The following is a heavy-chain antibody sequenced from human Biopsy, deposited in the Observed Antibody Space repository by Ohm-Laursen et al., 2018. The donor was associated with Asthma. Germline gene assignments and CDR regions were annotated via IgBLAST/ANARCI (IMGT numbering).Heavy chain of an antibody. V-gene: IGHV3-7*01. D-gene: IGHD3-3*02. J-gene: IGHJ1*01. CDR3: ARTSHFWSPYHAEHYQL. CDR2: IKHDGSEK. Sequence: SLRLSCSASGFTFGDYWMSWVRQVPGKGLEWVANIKHDGSEKNHVDSLKGRFTISRDNAKNSLYLQMNSLRAEDTAVYYCARTSHFWSPYHAEHYQLWGQGTLVTASS. CDR1: GFTFGDYW.